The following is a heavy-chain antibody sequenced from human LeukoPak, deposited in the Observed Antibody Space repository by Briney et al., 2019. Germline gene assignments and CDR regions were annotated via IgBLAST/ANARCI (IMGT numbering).Heavy chain of an antibody. CDR1: GYSFTSYG. D-gene: IGHD6-6*01. V-gene: IGHV1-18*01. CDR3: LGRIATRPDFDY. J-gene: IGHJ4*02. Sequence: GASVKVSFTASGYSFTSYGFSWVRHAPGQGLEWMGWISAHDGYTTSAQKLQGRVTLTTDTSTSTAYMELGSLRSDDTAVYYCLGRIATRPDFDYWGQGTLVTVSS. CDR2: ISAHDGYT.